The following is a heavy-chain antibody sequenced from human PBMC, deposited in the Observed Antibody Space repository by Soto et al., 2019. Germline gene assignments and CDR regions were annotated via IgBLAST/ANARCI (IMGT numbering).Heavy chain of an antibody. V-gene: IGHV3-23*01. Sequence: PGGSLRLSCAASGFTFSSYAMSWVRQAPGKGLEWVSAISGSGGSTYYADSVKGRFTISRDNSKNTLYLQMNSLRAEDTAVYYCAKYRSIQLWSKGTSGWGQGTLVPVSS. CDR1: GFTFSSYA. J-gene: IGHJ4*02. CDR2: ISGSGGST. D-gene: IGHD5-18*01. CDR3: AKYRSIQLWSKGTSG.